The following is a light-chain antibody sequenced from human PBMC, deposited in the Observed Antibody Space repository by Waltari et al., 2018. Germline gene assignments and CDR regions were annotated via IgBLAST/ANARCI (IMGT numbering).Light chain of an antibody. V-gene: IGLV4-69*01. Sequence: QLVLTQSPSASASLGASVKLTCTLDSGHSSNLIAWLQQQPEKGPRYLLKVNSDGSHSKGAEIPDRFSGSSSGPERYLIISSVQSEDEADYYCQTGGHGTWVFGGGTKLTVL. J-gene: IGLJ3*02. CDR2: VNSDGSH. CDR1: SGHSSNL. CDR3: QTGGHGTWV.